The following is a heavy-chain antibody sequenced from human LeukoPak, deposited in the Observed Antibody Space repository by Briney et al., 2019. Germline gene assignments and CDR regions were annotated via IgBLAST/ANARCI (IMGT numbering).Heavy chain of an antibody. CDR1: GGSISSGSYY. Sequence: SETLSLTCTVSGGSISSGSYYWSWIRQPAGKGLEWIGRIYTSGSTNYNPSLKSRVTISVDTSKNQFSLKLSSVTAADTAVYYRARAGYCSSTSCRYYYYYYYMDVWGKGTTVTVSS. CDR3: ARAGYCSSTSCRYYYYYYYMDV. J-gene: IGHJ6*03. D-gene: IGHD2-2*01. V-gene: IGHV4-61*02. CDR2: IYTSGST.